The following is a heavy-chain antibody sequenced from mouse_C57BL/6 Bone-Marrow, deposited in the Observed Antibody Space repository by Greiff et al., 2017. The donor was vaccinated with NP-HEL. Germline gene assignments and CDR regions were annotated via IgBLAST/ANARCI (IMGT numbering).Heavy chain of an antibody. CDR1: GYTFTSYG. J-gene: IGHJ3*01. CDR2: IYPRSGNT. D-gene: IGHD3-1*01. CDR3: ARSLFGTWFAY. Sequence: VKLLESGAELARPGASVKLSCKASGYTFTSYGISWVKQRTGQGLEWIGEIYPRSGNTYYNEKFKGKATLTADKSSSTAYMELRSLTSEDSAVYFCARSLFGTWFAYWGQGTLVTVSA. V-gene: IGHV1-81*01.